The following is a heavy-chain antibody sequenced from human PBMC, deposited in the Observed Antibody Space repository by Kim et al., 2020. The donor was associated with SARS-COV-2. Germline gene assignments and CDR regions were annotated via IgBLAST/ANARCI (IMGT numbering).Heavy chain of an antibody. Sequence: RGRFTISRDNSKNTLDLQMNSLRAEDKAVYYCAREKEWEQDRYYYYGMDVWGQGTTVTVSS. V-gene: IGHV3-30*01. CDR3: AREKEWEQDRYYYYGMDV. J-gene: IGHJ6*02. D-gene: IGHD1-26*01.